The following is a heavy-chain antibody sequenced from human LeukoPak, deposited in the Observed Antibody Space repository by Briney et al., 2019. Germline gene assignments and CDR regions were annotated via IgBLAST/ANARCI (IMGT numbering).Heavy chain of an antibody. D-gene: IGHD2-2*02. CDR1: GYTFTSYY. V-gene: IGHV1-46*01. CDR3: ASTRTTHQLLYSTLDY. J-gene: IGHJ4*02. Sequence: ASVKVSCKASGYTFTSYYMHWVRQAPGQGLEWMGIINPSGGSTSYAQKFQGRVTMTRDMSTSTVYMELSSLRSEDTAVYYCASTRTTHQLLYSTLDYWGQGTLVTVSS. CDR2: INPSGGST.